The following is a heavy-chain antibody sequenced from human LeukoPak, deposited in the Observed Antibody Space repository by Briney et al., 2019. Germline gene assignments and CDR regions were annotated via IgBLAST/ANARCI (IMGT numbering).Heavy chain of an antibody. D-gene: IGHD2-2*01. CDR1: GGSLSSYY. CDR3: ARDAYPETKIGVVAAAGGGHDAFDI. CDR2: IYYSGSN. V-gene: IGHV4-59*12. Sequence: SETLSLTCTVSGGSLSSYYWSWIRQPPGKGLEWIGYIYYSGSNNYNPSLKSRVPISVDKSKNQFSVKLSSVTAAHTAVYYCARDAYPETKIGVVAAAGGGHDAFDIWGQGTMVTVSS. J-gene: IGHJ3*02.